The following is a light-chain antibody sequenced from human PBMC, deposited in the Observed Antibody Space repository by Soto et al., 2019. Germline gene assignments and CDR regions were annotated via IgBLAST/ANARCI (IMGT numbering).Light chain of an antibody. V-gene: IGKV3-11*01. J-gene: IGKJ4*01. CDR1: RSVGSS. CDR3: QQRSSGLT. CDR2: EAF. Sequence: EIVLTQSPATLSVSPGERATLSCRASRSVGSSLSWFQQKPGQAPRLLIYEAFNRATGIPARFSGSGSGTDFTLTISSLEPEDFAVYYCQQRSSGLTFGVGTKVEIK.